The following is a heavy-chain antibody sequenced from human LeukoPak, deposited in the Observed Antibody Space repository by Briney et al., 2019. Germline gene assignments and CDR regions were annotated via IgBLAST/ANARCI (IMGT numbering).Heavy chain of an antibody. CDR2: ISRSRSYR. J-gene: IGHJ6*02. CDR1: GFTFSDYY. D-gene: IGHD2-15*01. CDR3: ARDRCSGGSCWGSDYYYGMDV. V-gene: IGHV3-11*05. Sequence: PGGSLRLSCAASGFTFSDYYMSWIRQAPGKGLEWVSYISRSRSYRNYADSVKGRFTISRDNAKNSLYLQMNSLRAEDTAVYYCARDRCSGGSCWGSDYYYGMDVWGQGTTVTVSS.